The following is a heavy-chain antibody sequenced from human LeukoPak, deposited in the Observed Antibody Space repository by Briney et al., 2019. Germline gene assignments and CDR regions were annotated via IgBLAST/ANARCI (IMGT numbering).Heavy chain of an antibody. D-gene: IGHD2-2*01. J-gene: IGHJ6*02. CDR3: ARGMGYCSSTSCYEPQDYYYGMDV. CDR1: GFTFSSYA. Sequence: GGSLRLSCAASGFTFSSYAMHWVRQAPGKGLEWVAVISYDGSNKYYADSVKGRFTISRDNSKNTLYLQMNSLRAEDTAVYYCARGMGYCSSTSCYEPQDYYYGMDVWGQGTTVTVSS. V-gene: IGHV3-30-3*01. CDR2: ISYDGSNK.